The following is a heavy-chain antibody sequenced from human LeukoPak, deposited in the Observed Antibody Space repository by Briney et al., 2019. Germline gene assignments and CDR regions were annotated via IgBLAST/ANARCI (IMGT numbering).Heavy chain of an antibody. J-gene: IGHJ4*02. D-gene: IGHD5-12*01. V-gene: IGHV1-69*05. CDR3: ARAVGNIVATYDY. Sequence: SVKVSCKASGGTFSSYAISWVRQAPGQGLEWMGGIIPIFGTANYAQKFQGRVTITTDGSTSTAYMELSSLRSEDTAVYYCARAVGNIVATYDYWGQGTLVTVSS. CDR1: GGTFSSYA. CDR2: IIPIFGTA.